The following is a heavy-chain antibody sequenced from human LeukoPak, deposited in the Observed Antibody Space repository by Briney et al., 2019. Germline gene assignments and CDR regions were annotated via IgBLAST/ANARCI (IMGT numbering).Heavy chain of an antibody. V-gene: IGHV3-48*03. D-gene: IGHD2/OR15-2a*01. CDR3: ARGGNYFNGY. CDR1: GFTFSSYE. J-gene: IGHJ4*02. CDR2: VSSRGTTI. Sequence: GGSLRLSCAASGFTFSSYEMNWVRQAPGKGLEWVSYVSSRGTTIYYADSVKGRFTISRDNAKNSLFLQMTSLRAEDTAVYYCARGGNYFNGYWGQGTLVTVSS.